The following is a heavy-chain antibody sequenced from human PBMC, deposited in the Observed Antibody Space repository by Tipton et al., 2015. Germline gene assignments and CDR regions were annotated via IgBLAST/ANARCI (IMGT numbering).Heavy chain of an antibody. CDR2: ISYSGST. Sequence: TLSLTCTVSGGSVSSGSYYWSWIRQPPGKGLEWIGYISYSGSTHYNPSLKRRVTISLDTSKNQFSLTLNSVTASDTAVYYCARARGRHGGLFDSWGQGILVTVSS. J-gene: IGHJ4*02. V-gene: IGHV4-61*01. CDR1: GGSVSSGSYY. CDR3: ARARGRHGGLFDS. D-gene: IGHD4-23*01.